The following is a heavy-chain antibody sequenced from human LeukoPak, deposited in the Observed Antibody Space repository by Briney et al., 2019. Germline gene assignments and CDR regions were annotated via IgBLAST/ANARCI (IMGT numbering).Heavy chain of an antibody. Sequence: GGSLRLSCAASGFTFSSYGMHWVRQAPGKGLEWVAFIRYDGSNKYYADSVKGRFTISRDNSKNTLYLQMNSLRAEDTAMYYCAKVANWNYVLLDYWGQGTLVTVSS. J-gene: IGHJ4*02. CDR2: IRYDGSNK. V-gene: IGHV3-30*02. D-gene: IGHD1-7*01. CDR1: GFTFSSYG. CDR3: AKVANWNYVLLDY.